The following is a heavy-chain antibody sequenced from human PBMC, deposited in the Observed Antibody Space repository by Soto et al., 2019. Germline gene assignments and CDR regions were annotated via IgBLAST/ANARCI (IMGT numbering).Heavy chain of an antibody. V-gene: IGHV4-39*01. D-gene: IGHD3-22*01. CDR3: ARHARSYYDSSGYWPNYFDY. Sequence: PSETLSLTCTVSGGSISTGGYYWSWIRQYPGKGLEWLGYIDGSGSTYYNPSLKSRVTISVDTSKNQFSLKLSSVTAADTAVYYCARHARSYYDSSGYWPNYFDYWGQGTLVTVSS. J-gene: IGHJ4*02. CDR2: IDGSGST. CDR1: GGSISTGGYY.